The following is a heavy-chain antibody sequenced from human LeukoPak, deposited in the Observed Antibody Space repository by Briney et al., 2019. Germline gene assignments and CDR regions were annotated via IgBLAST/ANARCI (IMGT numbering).Heavy chain of an antibody. CDR3: ARQNYGAAPLRY. CDR2: IRYDGSNK. V-gene: IGHV3-30*02. D-gene: IGHD4/OR15-4a*01. CDR1: GFTFSTYG. J-gene: IGHJ4*02. Sequence: GGSLRLSCAASGFTFSTYGMHWVRQAPGKGLEWVAFIRYDGSNKYYADSVKGRFTISRDSSKNTLYLQMNSLRAEDTAVYYCARQNYGAAPLRYWGQGTLVTVSS.